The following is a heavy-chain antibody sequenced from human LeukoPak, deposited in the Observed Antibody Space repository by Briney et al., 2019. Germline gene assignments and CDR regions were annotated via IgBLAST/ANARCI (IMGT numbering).Heavy chain of an antibody. Sequence: SETLSLTCTVSGGSISSYYWSWIRQPPGKGLEWIGYIYYSGSTNYNPSLKSRVTISVDTSKNQFSLKLSSVTAADTAVYYCARVTELWSYFDYWGQGTLVTVSS. V-gene: IGHV4-59*01. CDR3: ARVTELWSYFDY. CDR1: GGSISSYY. D-gene: IGHD5-18*01. J-gene: IGHJ4*02. CDR2: IYYSGST.